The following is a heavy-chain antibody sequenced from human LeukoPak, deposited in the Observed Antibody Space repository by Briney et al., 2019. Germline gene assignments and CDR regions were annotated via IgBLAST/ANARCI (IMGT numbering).Heavy chain of an antibody. V-gene: IGHV3-23*01. CDR3: AKPLAVAGTAYFDY. CDR1: GFTFNTYA. J-gene: IGHJ4*02. CDR2: ISGSGGST. D-gene: IGHD6-19*01. Sequence: GGSLRLSCAASGFTFNTYAMTWVRQAPGKGLEWVSTISGSGGSTYYADSVKGRFTISRDNSKNTLYLQMNSLRAEDTAVYYCAKPLAVAGTAYFDYWGQGTLVTVSS.